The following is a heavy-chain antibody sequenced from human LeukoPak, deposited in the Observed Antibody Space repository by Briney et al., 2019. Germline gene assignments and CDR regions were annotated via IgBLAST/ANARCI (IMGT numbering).Heavy chain of an antibody. CDR2: INHSGST. J-gene: IGHJ5*01. CDR1: GGSFSGYY. V-gene: IGHV4-34*01. Sequence: SETLSLTCTVYGGSFSGYYWSWIRQPPGKGLEWIGEINHSGSTNYNPSLKSRVTISVDTSKNQSSLKLSSVTAADTAVYYCARRRIAAAGPDPWGQGTLVTVSS. D-gene: IGHD6-13*01. CDR3: ARRRIAAAGPDP.